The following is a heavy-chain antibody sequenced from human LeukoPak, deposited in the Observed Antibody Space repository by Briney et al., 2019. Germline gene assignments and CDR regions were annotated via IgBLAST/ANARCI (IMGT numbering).Heavy chain of an antibody. D-gene: IGHD6-19*01. CDR1: GFTFSSYA. CDR3: EKETWLRSVDY. J-gene: IGHJ4*02. V-gene: IGHV3-23*01. CDR2: ISGSGGST. Sequence: GGSLRLSCAASGFTFSSYAMSWVRQPPGKGLEWVSAISGSGGSTYYADSVKGRFTISRDNSKNTLYPQMTRLRAEDTAVYSCEKETWLRSVDYWGPGTLVTVSP.